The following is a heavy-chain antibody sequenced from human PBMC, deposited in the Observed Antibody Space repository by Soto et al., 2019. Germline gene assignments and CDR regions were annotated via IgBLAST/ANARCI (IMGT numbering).Heavy chain of an antibody. CDR1: GLTFSSYW. CDR3: LRGASGYGNFDY. D-gene: IGHD5-12*01. J-gene: IGHJ4*02. CDR2: VSPDGSRA. Sequence: EVRLVESGGALVQPGGSLRLSCAASGLTFSSYWMHWVRQAPGKGLVWVSRVSPDGSRADYADSLRDRFTISRDNAKNMLYLQMDSLRAEDTAIYYCLRGASGYGNFDYWGQGTLATVSS. V-gene: IGHV3-74*01.